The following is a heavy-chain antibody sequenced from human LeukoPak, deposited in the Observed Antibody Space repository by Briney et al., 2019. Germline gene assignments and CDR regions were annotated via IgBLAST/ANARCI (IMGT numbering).Heavy chain of an antibody. CDR1: GFTFSSYA. Sequence: GGSLRLSCAASGFTFSSYAMSWVRQAPGKGLEWVSAISGSGGSTYYADSVKGRFTISRDNSKNTLYLQMNSLRAEDTAVYYCAKFLDVGRAPFYDSSGYYYGFDYWGQGTLVTVSS. CDR2: ISGSGGST. D-gene: IGHD3-22*01. CDR3: AKFLDVGRAPFYDSSGYYYGFDY. J-gene: IGHJ4*02. V-gene: IGHV3-23*01.